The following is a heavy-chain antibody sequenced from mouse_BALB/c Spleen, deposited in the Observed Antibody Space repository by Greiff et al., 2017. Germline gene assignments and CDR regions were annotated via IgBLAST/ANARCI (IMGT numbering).Heavy chain of an antibody. CDR1: GYSFTSYW. CDR3: ARRDSSGYYAFAY. V-gene: IGHV1S126*01. J-gene: IGHJ3*01. CDR2: IDPSDSET. Sequence: QLQQSGPQLVRPGASVKISCKASGYSFTSYWMHWVKQRPGQGLEWIGMIDPSDSETRLNQKFKDKATLTVDKSSSTAYMQLSSPTSEDSAVYYCARRDSSGYYAFAYWGQGTLVTVSA. D-gene: IGHD3-2*01.